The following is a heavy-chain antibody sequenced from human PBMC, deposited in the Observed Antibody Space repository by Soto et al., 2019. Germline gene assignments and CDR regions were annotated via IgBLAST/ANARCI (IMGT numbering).Heavy chain of an antibody. Sequence: QVQLLESGGGVVQPGGSLRLSCAVSGFTFSVYSMHWVRQAPGKGLEWVALIIYDGSSTYYGDSVKGRFTISRDNSKKTLYLQMNGLRAEDTAVYYCARERGSGNYYSAYFDYWGQGTLVTVSS. CDR3: ARERGSGNYYSAYFDY. V-gene: IGHV3-30-3*01. J-gene: IGHJ4*02. CDR2: IIYDGSST. CDR1: GFTFSVYS. D-gene: IGHD3-10*01.